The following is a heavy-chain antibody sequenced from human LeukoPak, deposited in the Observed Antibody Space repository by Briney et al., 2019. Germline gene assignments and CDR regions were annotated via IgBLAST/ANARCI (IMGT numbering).Heavy chain of an antibody. J-gene: IGHJ4*02. CDR3: ATAIAARLRGVAAFGY. CDR1: GYTLTELS. CDR2: FDPEDGET. D-gene: IGHD6-6*01. Sequence: ASVKVSCKVSGYTLTELSMHWVRQAPGKGLEWMGGFDPEDGETIYAQKFQGRITMTEDTSTDTAYMELSSLRSEDTAVYYCATAIAARLRGVAAFGYWGQGTLVTVSS. V-gene: IGHV1-24*01.